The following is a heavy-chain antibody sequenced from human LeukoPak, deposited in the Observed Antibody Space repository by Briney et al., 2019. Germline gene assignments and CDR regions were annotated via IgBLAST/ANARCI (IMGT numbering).Heavy chain of an antibody. V-gene: IGHV1-8*03. CDR2: MNPNSGNT. CDR1: GYTFTSYG. D-gene: IGHD5-18*01. Sequence: ASVKVSCKASGYTFTSYGISWVRQAPGQGLEWMGWMNPNSGNTGYAQKFQGRVTITRNTSISTAYMELSSLRSEDTAVYYCARGYSYGYYMDVWGKGTTVTVSS. J-gene: IGHJ6*03. CDR3: ARGYSYGYYMDV.